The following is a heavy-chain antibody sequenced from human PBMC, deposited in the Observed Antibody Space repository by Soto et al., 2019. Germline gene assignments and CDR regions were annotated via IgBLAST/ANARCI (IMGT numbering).Heavy chain of an antibody. CDR2: IYYSGST. Sequence: PSETLSLTCTVSGGSISSSSHYWGWIRQPPGKGLEWIGSIYYSGSTYYNPSLKSRVTISVDTSKNQFSLKLSSVTAADTAVYYCARRPLPGSGRDAFDIWGQGTMVTVSS. CDR3: ARRPLPGSGRDAFDI. J-gene: IGHJ3*02. CDR1: GGSISSSSHY. V-gene: IGHV4-39*01. D-gene: IGHD3-10*01.